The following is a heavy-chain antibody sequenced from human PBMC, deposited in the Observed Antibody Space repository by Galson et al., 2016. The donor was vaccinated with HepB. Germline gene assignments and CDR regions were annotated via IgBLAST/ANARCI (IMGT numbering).Heavy chain of an antibody. CDR3: ATDVRRIFEWVVQEYFDY. D-gene: IGHD3-3*01. J-gene: IGHJ4*02. CDR1: GFNFTNFG. Sequence: SLRLSCAASGFNFTNFGMHWVRQAPGKGLEWVAFIAHDDSYEFYADSVKGRFTISRDNSKTTLFLQMHSLRPEDTAVYYCATDVRRIFEWVVQEYFDYWGLGTLVTVSP. V-gene: IGHV3-30*03. CDR2: IAHDDSYE.